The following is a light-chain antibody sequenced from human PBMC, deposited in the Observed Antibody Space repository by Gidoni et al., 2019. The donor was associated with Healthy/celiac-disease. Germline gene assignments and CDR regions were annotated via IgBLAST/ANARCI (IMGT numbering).Light chain of an antibody. Sequence: EIVMPQSPATLSVSPGERATLSCRASQSVSSNLPWYQQKPGQAPRLLIYGASTRATGIPARFSGSESGTAFTLTISSLQSEDFAVYYFQQYNNWPPSTFGQGTKVEIK. CDR2: GAS. CDR1: QSVSSN. CDR3: QQYNNWPPST. J-gene: IGKJ1*01. V-gene: IGKV3-15*01.